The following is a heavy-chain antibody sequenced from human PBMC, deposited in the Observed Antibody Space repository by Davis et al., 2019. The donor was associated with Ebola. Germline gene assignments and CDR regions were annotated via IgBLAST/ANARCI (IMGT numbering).Heavy chain of an antibody. D-gene: IGHD6-19*01. CDR3: ARGFQIAVAGIYYFDY. CDR2: IKQDGSEK. J-gene: IGHJ4*02. CDR1: GFTFSNYW. V-gene: IGHV3-7*04. Sequence: GGSLRLSCAVSGFTFSNYWMSWVRQAPGKGLEWVANIKQDGSEKHYLDSVKGRFTISRDNAKKSLYLEMNSLRAEDTAVYYCARGFQIAVAGIYYFDYWGQGTLVTVSS.